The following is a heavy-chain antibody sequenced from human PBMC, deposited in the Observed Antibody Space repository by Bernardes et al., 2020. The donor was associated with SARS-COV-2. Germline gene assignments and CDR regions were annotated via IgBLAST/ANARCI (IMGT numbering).Heavy chain of an antibody. CDR2: ISWNSGSI. D-gene: IGHD3-10*01. CDR3: VGSGGYMVRGVIITYGMDV. J-gene: IGHJ6*02. Sequence: GGSLRLSCAASGFTFGDYAMHWVRQAPGKGLEWVSGISWNSGSIGYADSVKGRFTISRDNAKNSLYLQMNSLRAEDTALYYCVGSGGYMVRGVIITYGMDVWGQGTTVTVSS. CDR1: GFTFGDYA. V-gene: IGHV3-9*01.